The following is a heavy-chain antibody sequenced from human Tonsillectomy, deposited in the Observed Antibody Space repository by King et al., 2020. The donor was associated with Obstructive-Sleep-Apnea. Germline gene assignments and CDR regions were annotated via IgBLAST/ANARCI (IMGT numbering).Heavy chain of an antibody. CDR2: IYHSGST. Sequence: QLQESGPGLVKPSETLSLTCTVSGYSISSDYYWGWIRQPPGKGLEWIATIYHSGSTYYNPSLKSRVTISVDTSKNQFSLRLWSVTAADTAVYYCARVGPSQTDYWGQGTLVTVSS. J-gene: IGHJ4*02. CDR1: GYSISSDYY. D-gene: IGHD3-16*01. V-gene: IGHV4-38-2*02. CDR3: ARVGPSQTDY.